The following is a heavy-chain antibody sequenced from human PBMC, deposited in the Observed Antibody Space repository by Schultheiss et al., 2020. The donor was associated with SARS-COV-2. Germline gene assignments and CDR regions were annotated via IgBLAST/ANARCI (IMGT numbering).Heavy chain of an antibody. D-gene: IGHD3-22*01. CDR1: GYTFTSYG. Sequence: SVKVSCKASGYTFTSYGISWVRQAPGQGLEWMGGIIPIFGTANYAQKFQGRVTITADESTSTAYMELSSLRSEDTAVYYCAREGYYDSSGYYYVGYFDSWGQGTLVTVSS. CDR3: AREGYYDSSGYYYVGYFDS. V-gene: IGHV1-69*13. CDR2: IIPIFGTA. J-gene: IGHJ4*02.